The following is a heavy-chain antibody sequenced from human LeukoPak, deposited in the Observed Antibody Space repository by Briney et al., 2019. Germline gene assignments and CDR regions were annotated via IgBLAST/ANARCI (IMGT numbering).Heavy chain of an antibody. CDR1: GDSIRSGSFQ. Sequence: SETLSLTCSVSGDSIRSGSFQWHWTRQPAGKGREWIGRIYITGSTDYNPSLKSRVTMSVDTSNNQFSLKLTSVTAADTAVYYCAKSWGYAANSLHIQHWGQGARVIVSA. D-gene: IGHD4-23*01. J-gene: IGHJ1*01. CDR3: AKSWGYAANSLHIQH. CDR2: IYITGST. V-gene: IGHV4-61*02.